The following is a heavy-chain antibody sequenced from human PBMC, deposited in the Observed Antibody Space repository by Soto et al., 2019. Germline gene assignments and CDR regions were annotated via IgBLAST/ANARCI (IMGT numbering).Heavy chain of an antibody. V-gene: IGHV3-23*01. CDR2: INGGGGTT. Sequence: GGSLRHPCAASGFTLRPYKLFLVRHTPGKGMEWVSSINGGGGTTYYADSVKGRFTISRDNSKNTLYLQMNSLRAEDTAVYYCAMPTPGGSGGSCYPCSYYYYYMDVWGKRTTVTVSS. D-gene: IGHD2-15*01. CDR1: GFTLRPYK. J-gene: IGHJ6*03. CDR3: AMPTPGGSGGSCYPCSYYYYYMDV.